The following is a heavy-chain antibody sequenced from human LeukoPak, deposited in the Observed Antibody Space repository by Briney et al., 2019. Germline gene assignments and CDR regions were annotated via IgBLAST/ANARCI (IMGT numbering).Heavy chain of an antibody. CDR2: IYSGGST. V-gene: IGHV3-53*01. D-gene: IGHD3-22*01. Sequence: GGSLRLSCAASGFTVSSNYMSWVRQAPGKGLEWVSIIYSGGSTFYADSVKGRFTISSDNSNNTLYLQMNNLSGEDTAVYHCAKGRAGNYYYDSSDYWGQGTLVTVSS. J-gene: IGHJ4*02. CDR1: GFTVSSNY. CDR3: AKGRAGNYYYDSSDY.